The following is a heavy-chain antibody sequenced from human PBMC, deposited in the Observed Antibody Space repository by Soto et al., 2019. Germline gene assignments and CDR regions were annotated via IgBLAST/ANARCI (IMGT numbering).Heavy chain of an antibody. D-gene: IGHD6-19*01. J-gene: IGHJ4*02. CDR3: VSGRSGWPFDY. CDR2: ISGSGGST. V-gene: IGHV3-23*01. CDR1: GFTFSSYA. Sequence: GGSLRLSCAASGFTFSSYAMSWVRQAPGKGLEWVSAISGSGGSTYYADSVKGRFTISRDNSKNTLYLQMNSLRAEDTAVYYCVSGRSGWPFDYWGQGTLVTVSS.